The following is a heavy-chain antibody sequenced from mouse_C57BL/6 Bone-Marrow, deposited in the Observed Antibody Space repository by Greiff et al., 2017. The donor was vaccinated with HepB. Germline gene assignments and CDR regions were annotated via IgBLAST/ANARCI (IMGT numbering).Heavy chain of an antibody. CDR1: GYTFTSYW. J-gene: IGHJ3*01. CDR2: IYPGSGST. CDR3: ARESLGNSLTPY. V-gene: IGHV1-55*01. D-gene: IGHD6-2*01. Sequence: QLQQPGAELVKPGASVKMSCKASGYTFTSYWITWVKQRPGQGLEWIGDIYPGSGSTNYNEKFKSKATLTVDTSSSTAYMQLSSLTSEDSAVYYCARESLGNSLTPYWGQGTLVTVSA.